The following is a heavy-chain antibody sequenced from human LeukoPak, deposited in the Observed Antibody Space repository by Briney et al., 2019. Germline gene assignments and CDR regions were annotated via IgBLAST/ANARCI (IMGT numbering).Heavy chain of an antibody. CDR3: SRGSGWLSVY. D-gene: IGHD6-19*01. J-gene: IGHJ4*02. CDR1: GFTFGDYL. Sequence: GGSLRLSCTASGFTFGDYLMSWFRQAPGKGLEWIGFISGGTTEYAASVKGRFTIPRDDSTSIAYLQMNSLTTEDTAVYYCSRGSGWLSVYWGQGTLVTVSS. V-gene: IGHV3-49*03. CDR2: ISGGTT.